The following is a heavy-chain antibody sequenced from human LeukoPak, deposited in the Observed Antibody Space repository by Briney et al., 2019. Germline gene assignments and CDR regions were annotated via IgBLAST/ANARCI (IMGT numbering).Heavy chain of an antibody. Sequence: ASVKVSCKASGYTFTSYGISWVRQAPGQGLEWMGWISAYNGNTNYAQKFQGRVTMTTDTSTSTAYMVLRSLRSDDTAVYYCARDLTYGGNSDYYYYGMDVWGQGTTVTVSS. CDR3: ARDLTYGGNSDYYYYGMDV. CDR1: GYTFTSYG. V-gene: IGHV1-18*01. J-gene: IGHJ6*02. CDR2: ISAYNGNT. D-gene: IGHD4-23*01.